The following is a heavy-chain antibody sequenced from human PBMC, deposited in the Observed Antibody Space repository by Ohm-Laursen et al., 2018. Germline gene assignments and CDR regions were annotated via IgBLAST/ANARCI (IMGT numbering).Heavy chain of an antibody. CDR1: GFTFSSYG. J-gene: IGHJ4*02. Sequence: SLRLSCAASGFTFSSYGMHWVRQAPGKGLEWVAVISYDGSNKYYADSVKGRFTISRDNSKNTLYLQMNSLRAEDTAVYYCARDLVRVSPHFDYWGQGTLVTVSS. CDR3: ARDLVRVSPHFDY. D-gene: IGHD5/OR15-5a*01. CDR2: ISYDGSNK. V-gene: IGHV3-30*03.